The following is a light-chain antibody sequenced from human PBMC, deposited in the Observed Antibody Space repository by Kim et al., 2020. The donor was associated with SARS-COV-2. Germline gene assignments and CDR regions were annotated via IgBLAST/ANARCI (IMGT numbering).Light chain of an antibody. CDR2: KVS. J-gene: IGKJ5*01. CDR3: MKGTHWPIT. V-gene: IGKV2-30*01. CDR1: QSLVYSDGNTY. Sequence: DVVMTQSPLSLPVTLGQPASISCRSSQSLVYSDGNTYLNWFQQRPGQSPRRLIYKVSNRDSGVPDRFSGSGSGTDFTLKISGVEAEDVGVYYCMKGTHWPITFGQGTRLEIK.